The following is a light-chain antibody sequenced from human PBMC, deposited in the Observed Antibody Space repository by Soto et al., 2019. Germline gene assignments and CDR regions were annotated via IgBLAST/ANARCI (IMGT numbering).Light chain of an antibody. CDR2: EVS. CDR3: SSYTTSSTRV. V-gene: IGLV2-14*03. Sequence: QSVLAQPASVSGSPGQSITISRTGTSSDVGAYDFVSWYQQHPDKAPKLMIYEVSNRPSGVSYRFSGSKSVNTATLTISGLQADDEADYSCSSYTTSSTRVFGTGTKVTVL. J-gene: IGLJ1*01. CDR1: SSDVGAYDF.